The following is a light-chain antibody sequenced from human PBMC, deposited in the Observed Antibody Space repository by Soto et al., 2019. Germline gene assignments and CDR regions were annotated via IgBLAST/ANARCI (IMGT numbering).Light chain of an antibody. CDR3: QQYDKRPPWT. CDR2: DAS. Sequence: DIQMTQSPSSLSASVGDRVTITCQASQDISNYLNWYQQKPGKAPKLLIYDASNLETGVPSRFSGSGSGTDFTFTISSLQPEDIATYYCQQYDKRPPWTFGQGTNVEIK. V-gene: IGKV1-33*01. J-gene: IGKJ1*01. CDR1: QDISNY.